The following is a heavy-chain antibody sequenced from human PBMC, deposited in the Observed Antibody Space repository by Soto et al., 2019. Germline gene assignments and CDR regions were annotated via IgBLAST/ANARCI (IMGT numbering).Heavy chain of an antibody. V-gene: IGHV3-15*01. J-gene: IGHJ6*02. CDR3: TTFWELNWSNNHHYSYSMDV. Sequence: GGYVRLSCAASGVTFSNAWMSWVRQAPGKGLEWVGRIKSKTDGGTTDYAAPVKGRFTISRDDSKNTLYLQMNSLKTEDTAVHYCTTFWELNWSNNHHYSYSMDVSYQGILRTVS. CDR1: GVTFSNAW. CDR2: IKSKTDGGTT. D-gene: IGHD3-10*01.